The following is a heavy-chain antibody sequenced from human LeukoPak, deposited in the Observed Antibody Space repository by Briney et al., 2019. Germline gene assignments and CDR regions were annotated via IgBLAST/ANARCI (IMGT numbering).Heavy chain of an antibody. CDR1: GGSLSSSPYY. Sequence: SETLSLTCTISGGSLSSSPYYWGWSRQPPVKGLERIGSIDYSEITPYNPSLKSPVTISADTAKNQFSMELASVNGADTAVYYCTRRANSYSFDYWGQGTLVTVSS. J-gene: IGHJ4*02. D-gene: IGHD1/OR15-1a*01. V-gene: IGHV4-39*01. CDR2: IDYSEIT. CDR3: TRRANSYSFDY.